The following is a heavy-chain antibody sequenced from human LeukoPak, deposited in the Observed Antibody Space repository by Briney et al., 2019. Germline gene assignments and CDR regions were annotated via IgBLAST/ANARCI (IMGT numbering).Heavy chain of an antibody. V-gene: IGHV3-30*18. CDR1: RFTLSSYG. CDR2: ISYEGSKT. CDR3: AKNRGLFESCDF. J-gene: IGHJ4*02. Sequence: PRRSLRLSPAPSRFTLSSYGMRWVRQAPHKGLGWLEVISYEGSKTYYADSVKGRFTISRDNSKNTLYLQMNSLRADDTAVYYCAKNRGLFESCDFWGEGTLVTVSS.